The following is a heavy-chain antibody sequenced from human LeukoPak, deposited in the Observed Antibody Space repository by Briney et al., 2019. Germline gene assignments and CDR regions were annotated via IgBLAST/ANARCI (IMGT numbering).Heavy chain of an antibody. Sequence: SETLSLTCTVSGGSISSSSYYWGWIRQPPGKGLEWIRSIYYSGSTYYNPSLKSRVTISVDTSKNQFSLKLSSVTAADTAVYYCARLGLPGELLDYWGQGTLVTVSS. CDR1: GGSISSSSYY. J-gene: IGHJ4*02. CDR3: ARLGLPGELLDY. CDR2: IYYSGST. D-gene: IGHD3-10*01. V-gene: IGHV4-39*01.